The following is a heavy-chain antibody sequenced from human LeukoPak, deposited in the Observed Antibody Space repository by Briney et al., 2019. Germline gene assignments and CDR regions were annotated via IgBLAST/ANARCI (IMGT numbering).Heavy chain of an antibody. Sequence: SETLSLTCTVSGSSIGTYSWSWIRQPPGKGLEWIGYIYTTGSTHHNPSLKGRVTMSLDRSKNQFSLRLTYVTAADTAVFYCARHRAEMATITDDAFDMWGRGTMVTVSS. V-gene: IGHV4-4*09. CDR1: GSSIGTYS. D-gene: IGHD5-24*01. CDR2: IYTTGST. J-gene: IGHJ3*02. CDR3: ARHRAEMATITDDAFDM.